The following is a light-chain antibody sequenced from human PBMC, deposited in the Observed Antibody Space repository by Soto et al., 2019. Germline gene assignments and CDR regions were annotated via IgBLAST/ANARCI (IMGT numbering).Light chain of an antibody. CDR1: SSDVGGYDF. CDR3: SSYAGSNNLI. CDR2: EVA. Sequence: QSALTQPPSASGSPGQSVTISCTGTSSDVGGYDFVSWYQQYPGKAPKLLIYEVAKRPSGIPARFSASKSGNTASLTVAGLQDDAEADYYCSSYAGSNNLIFGGGTKLTVL. V-gene: IGLV2-8*01. J-gene: IGLJ2*01.